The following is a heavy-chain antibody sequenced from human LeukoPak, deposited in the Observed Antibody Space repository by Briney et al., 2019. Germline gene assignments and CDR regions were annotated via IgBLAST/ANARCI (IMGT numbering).Heavy chain of an antibody. Sequence: SQTLSLTCSISGDSVSSKSAAWNWIRQSPSRGLEWLGRTYYRSKWYNDYAVSVKSRITINPDTSKNQFSLQPNSVTPEDTAVYYCAREAQDYVWGSYRYLYFGYWGQGTLVTVSS. D-gene: IGHD3-16*02. CDR3: AREAQDYVWGSYRYLYFGY. CDR2: TYYRSKWYN. CDR1: GDSVSSKSAA. V-gene: IGHV6-1*01. J-gene: IGHJ4*02.